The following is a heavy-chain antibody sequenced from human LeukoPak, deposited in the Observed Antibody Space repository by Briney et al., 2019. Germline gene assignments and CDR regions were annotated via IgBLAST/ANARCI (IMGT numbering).Heavy chain of an antibody. V-gene: IGHV3-48*03. CDR2: ISSSGSTI. CDR3: ARARAPRYYFDY. J-gene: IGHJ4*02. CDR1: GFTFSSYE. D-gene: IGHD3-10*01. Sequence: GGSLRLSCAASGFTFSSYEMNWVRQAPGKGLEWVSYISSSGSTIYYADSVKGRFTISRDNAKNSLYLQMNSLRAEDTAVYYCARARAPRYYFDYWGQGTLVTVSS.